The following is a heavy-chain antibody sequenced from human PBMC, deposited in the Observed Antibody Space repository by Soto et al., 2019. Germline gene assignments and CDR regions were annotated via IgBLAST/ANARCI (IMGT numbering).Heavy chain of an antibody. CDR1: GFTFSSYG. V-gene: IGHV3-33*01. CDR3: ATEISGFAFDI. J-gene: IGHJ3*02. D-gene: IGHD2-15*01. Sequence: GGSLRLSCAASGFTFSSYGMHWVRQAPGKGLEWVAVIWYDGSNKYYADSVKGRFTISRDNSKNTLYLQMNSLRAEDTAVYYCATEISGFAFDIWGQGTMVTVSS. CDR2: IWYDGSNK.